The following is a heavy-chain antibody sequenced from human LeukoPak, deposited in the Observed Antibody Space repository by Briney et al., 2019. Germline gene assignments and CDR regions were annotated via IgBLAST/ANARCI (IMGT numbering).Heavy chain of an antibody. CDR1: GFTFSSYA. D-gene: IGHD3-9*01. CDR3: ARDLNDILTGYVDY. V-gene: IGHV3-30*01. J-gene: IGHJ4*02. Sequence: PGRSLRLSCAASGFTFSSYAMHWVRQAPGKGLEWVAVISYDGSNKYYADSVKGRFTISRDNSKNTLYLQMNSLRAEDTAVYYCARDLNDILTGYVDYWGQGTLVTVSS. CDR2: ISYDGSNK.